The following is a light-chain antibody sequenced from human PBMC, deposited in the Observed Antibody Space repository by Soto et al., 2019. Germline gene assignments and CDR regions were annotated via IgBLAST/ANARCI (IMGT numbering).Light chain of an antibody. CDR2: TNN. CDR1: NSNIGAGYD. J-gene: IGLJ1*01. V-gene: IGLV1-40*01. Sequence: QSVLTQPPSVPGAPGQRVTISCTGSNSNIGAGYDVHWYLQLPGTAPKLLVYTNNNRPSGVPDRFSGSKSGTSASLAITGLQAEDEADYYCQSYDSRLSAYVFXTGTKVTVL. CDR3: QSYDSRLSAYV.